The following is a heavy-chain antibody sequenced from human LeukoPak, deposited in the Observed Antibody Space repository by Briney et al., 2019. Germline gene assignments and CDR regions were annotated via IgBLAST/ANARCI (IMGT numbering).Heavy chain of an antibody. V-gene: IGHV4-31*02. CDR3: ARALDYYDTSGYYPIHYYFYGMDV. Sequence: PSETLSLTCSVSGGSFSSGGHYWSWIRQHPGKGLEWLGYIHNTGNTYYNPSLKSRITISIDTSKNQFSLKLSSVTAADTAVYFCARALDYYDTSGYYPIHYYFYGMDVWGQGTTVTVSS. CDR1: GGSFSSGGHY. J-gene: IGHJ6*02. D-gene: IGHD3-22*01. CDR2: IHNTGNT.